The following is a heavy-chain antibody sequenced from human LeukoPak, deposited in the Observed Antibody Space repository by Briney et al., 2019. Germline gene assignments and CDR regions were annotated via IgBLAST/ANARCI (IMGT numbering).Heavy chain of an antibody. J-gene: IGHJ3*02. CDR2: ISWNSGTI. CDR3: AKDRSGSYFDAFYI. CDR1: GFTFNDYA. D-gene: IGHD1-26*01. Sequence: GGSLRLSCAASGFTFNDYAINWVRQAPGKGLEWVSGISWNSGTIDYADSVKGRFTISRDNAKNSLYLQMNSLRAEDTALYYCAKDRSGSYFDAFYIWGQGTMVTVSS. V-gene: IGHV3-9*01.